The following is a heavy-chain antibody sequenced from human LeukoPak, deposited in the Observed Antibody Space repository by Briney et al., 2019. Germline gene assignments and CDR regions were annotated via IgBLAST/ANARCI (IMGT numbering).Heavy chain of an antibody. CDR2: IYDSGST. J-gene: IGHJ4*02. CDR3: ARQSISGSSLSYFDY. D-gene: IGHD3-22*01. V-gene: IGHV4-59*01. CDR1: GGSISSYY. Sequence: SETLSLTCTVSGGSISSYYWSWIRQPPGKGLEWIGNIYDSGSTNYNPSLKSRLTISVDTSKNQCSLKLSSVTAADTAVYYCARQSISGSSLSYFDYWGQGTLVNDSS.